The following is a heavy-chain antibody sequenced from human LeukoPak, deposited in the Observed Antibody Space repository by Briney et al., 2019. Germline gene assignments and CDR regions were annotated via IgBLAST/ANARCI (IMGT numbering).Heavy chain of an antibody. D-gene: IGHD3-22*01. CDR2: INAGNGNT. J-gene: IGHJ4*02. V-gene: IGHV1-3*01. CDR3: ALYYYDSSGYYSFDY. Sequence: ASVKVSCKASGYTFISYAMHWVRQAPGQRLEWMGWINAGNGNTRYSQKFQGRVTITRDTSASTAYMELSSLRSEDTAVYYCALYYYDSSGYYSFDYWGQGTLVTVSS. CDR1: GYTFISYA.